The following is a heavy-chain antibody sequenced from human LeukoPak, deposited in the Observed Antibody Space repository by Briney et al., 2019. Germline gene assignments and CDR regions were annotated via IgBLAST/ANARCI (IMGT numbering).Heavy chain of an antibody. V-gene: IGHV4-59*12. CDR2: IYYSGST. J-gene: IGHJ6*02. CDR1: GGSISSYY. D-gene: IGHD3-22*01. Sequence: SETLSLTCTVSGGSISSYYWSWIRQPPGKGLDWIGYIYYSGSTNYNPSLKSRVTMSVDTSKNQFSLKLSSVTAADTAVYYCARDHYYDSSGYRDYYYYGMDVWGQGTTVTVSS. CDR3: ARDHYYDSSGYRDYYYYGMDV.